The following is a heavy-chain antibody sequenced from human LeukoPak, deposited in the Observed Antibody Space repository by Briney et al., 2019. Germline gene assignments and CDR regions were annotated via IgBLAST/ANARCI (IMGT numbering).Heavy chain of an antibody. D-gene: IGHD2-15*01. CDR2: IYHSGST. CDR1: GYSISSGYY. CDR3: ARTQEYCSGGSCYLNWFDP. V-gene: IGHV4-38-2*02. Sequence: SETLSLTCTVSGYSISSGYYWGWIRQPPGKGLEWIGSIYHSGSTYYNPSLKSRVTISVDTSKNQFSLKLSSVTAADTAVYYCARTQEYCSGGSCYLNWFDPWGQGTLVTVSS. J-gene: IGHJ5*02.